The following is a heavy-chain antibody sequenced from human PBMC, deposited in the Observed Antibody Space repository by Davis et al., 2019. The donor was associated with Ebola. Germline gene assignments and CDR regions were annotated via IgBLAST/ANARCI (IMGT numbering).Heavy chain of an antibody. J-gene: IGHJ4*02. CDR3: ARLKSGTIDF. CDR1: GYSFTSYW. CDR2: IDPSDSYT. V-gene: IGHV5-10-1*01. Sequence: KVSCKGSGYSFTSYWIGWVRQMPGKGLEWMGRIDPSDSYTNYSPSFQGHVTFSADMSINTAYLQWNSLKASDTAMYYCARLKSGTIDFWGQGTLVTVSS. D-gene: IGHD1-7*01.